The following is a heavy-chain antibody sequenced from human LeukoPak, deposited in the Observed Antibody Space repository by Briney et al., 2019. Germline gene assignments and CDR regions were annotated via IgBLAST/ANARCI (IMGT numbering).Heavy chain of an antibody. CDR1: GYAFTSYG. J-gene: IGHJ6*02. CDR2: ISAYNGNT. V-gene: IGHV1-18*01. Sequence: EASVKVSCKASGYAFTSYGISWVRQAPGQGLEWMGWISAYNGNTNYAQKLQGRVTMTTDTSTSTAYMELRSLRSDDTAVYYCARDRRAAGPYYYYYGMDVWGQGTTVTVSS. D-gene: IGHD6-13*01. CDR3: ARDRRAAGPYYYYYGMDV.